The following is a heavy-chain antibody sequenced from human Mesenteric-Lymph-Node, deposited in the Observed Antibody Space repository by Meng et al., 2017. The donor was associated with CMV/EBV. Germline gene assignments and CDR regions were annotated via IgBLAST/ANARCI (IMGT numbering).Heavy chain of an antibody. J-gene: IGHJ5*02. Sequence: ASVKVSCKSSLYSYRIIWVRQAPGQGLDWMGWISPDTGETQYARKFQGRVTVSRDIFTNVIYMELKDLRSDDTAVYYCARGGRDSHFDPWGQGALVTVSS. V-gene: IGHV1-18*01. CDR2: ISPDTGET. D-gene: IGHD4-11*01. CDR3: ARGGRDSHFDP. CDR1: LYSYR.